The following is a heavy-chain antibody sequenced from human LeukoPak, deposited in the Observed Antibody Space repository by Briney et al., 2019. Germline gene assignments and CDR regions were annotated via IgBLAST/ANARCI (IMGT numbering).Heavy chain of an antibody. V-gene: IGHV3-23*01. J-gene: IGHJ6*02. Sequence: PGGSLRLSCAASGFTFSSYAMSWVRQAPGKGLEWVSAISGSGGSTYYADSVKGRFTISRDNSKNTLYLQMNSLRAEDTAVYYCAKGSFYEAGLRYFDWLSTNYYYGMDVWGQGTTVTVSS. CDR3: AKGSFYEAGLRYFDWLSTNYYYGMDV. CDR2: ISGSGGST. CDR1: GFTFSSYA. D-gene: IGHD3-9*01.